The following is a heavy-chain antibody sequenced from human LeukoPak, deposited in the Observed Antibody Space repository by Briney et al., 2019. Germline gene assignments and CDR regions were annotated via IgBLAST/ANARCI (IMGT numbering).Heavy chain of an antibody. D-gene: IGHD1-7*01. Sequence: ASVTVSCKASGYTFTSYDINWVRQATGQGAEWMGWMNPNSGNTGYAQKFQGRVTITRNTSISTAYMELSSLRSEDTAVYYCARQRPTGTTDYWGQGTLVTVSS. V-gene: IGHV1-8*01. CDR3: ARQRPTGTTDY. CDR1: GYTFTSYD. CDR2: MNPNSGNT. J-gene: IGHJ4*02.